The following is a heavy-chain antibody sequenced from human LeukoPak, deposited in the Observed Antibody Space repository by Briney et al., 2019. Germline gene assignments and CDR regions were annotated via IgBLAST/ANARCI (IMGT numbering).Heavy chain of an antibody. CDR1: GGSSSGYY. J-gene: IGHJ4*02. CDR2: INHSGST. CDR3: ARGTPQTN. V-gene: IGHV4-34*01. Sequence: SETLSLTCAVYGGSSSGYYWSWIRQPPGKGLELIGEINHSGSTNYNPSLKSRVTISVDTFKNQFALERRSVTAADTAVYYCARGTPQTNWGEGTLATDS.